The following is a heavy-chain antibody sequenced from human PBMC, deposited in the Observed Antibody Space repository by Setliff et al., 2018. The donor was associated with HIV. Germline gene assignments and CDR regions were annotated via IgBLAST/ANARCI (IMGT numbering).Heavy chain of an antibody. J-gene: IGHJ4*02. CDR2: INPYTRDT. CDR3: ARDRDHDFDH. V-gene: IGHV1-2*02. Sequence: GASVKVSCKASGYTFNDYYIHWVRQAPGQGLEWMAWINPYTRDTNYAQKFQGRVTVTRDTSISTIYMELSGLRSDDTAVSYCARDRDHDFDHWGQGTLVTVSS. CDR1: GYTFNDYY.